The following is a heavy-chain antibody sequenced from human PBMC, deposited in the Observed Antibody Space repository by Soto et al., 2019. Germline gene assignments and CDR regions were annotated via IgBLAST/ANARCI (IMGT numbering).Heavy chain of an antibody. V-gene: IGHV3-48*03. D-gene: IGHD3-16*01. CDR2: ITGGGAT. CDR3: VGGGLSYFDH. Sequence: GGSLRLSCVASGFPFNNFEMNWIRQAPGKGLEWISYITGGGATYYADSVKGRFTISRDNAKNSLFLQMNSVGVGDTAVYYCVGGGLSYFDHWGRGTLVTVSS. J-gene: IGHJ4*02. CDR1: GFPFNNFE.